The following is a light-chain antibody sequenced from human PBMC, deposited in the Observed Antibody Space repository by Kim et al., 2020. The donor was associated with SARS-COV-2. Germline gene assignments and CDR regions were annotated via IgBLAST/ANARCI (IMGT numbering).Light chain of an antibody. J-gene: IGKJ2*01. V-gene: IGKV3-15*01. CDR3: QQYNNWFPYT. Sequence: SQGEGAILPCRASQRTGTNLTWYHATPGQAPRLLIYGTSTRATGVPDRISGSASGSDFTLTISTLQSGDFGIYYCQQYNNWFPYTFGQGTKLEI. CDR2: GTS. CDR1: QRTGTN.